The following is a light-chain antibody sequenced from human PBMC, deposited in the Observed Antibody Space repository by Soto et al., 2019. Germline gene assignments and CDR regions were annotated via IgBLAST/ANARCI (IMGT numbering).Light chain of an antibody. V-gene: IGKV3-15*01. Sequence: EIVMTQSPATLSVSPGERATLSCRASQSVSNRLAWYQQRPGQAPRLLIYGASARATGIPARFSGSGSGTEFKLTISSPHSEDFLIYYCQHYSDWPRTFGQGTKVDIK. CDR1: QSVSNR. J-gene: IGKJ1*01. CDR2: GAS. CDR3: QHYSDWPRT.